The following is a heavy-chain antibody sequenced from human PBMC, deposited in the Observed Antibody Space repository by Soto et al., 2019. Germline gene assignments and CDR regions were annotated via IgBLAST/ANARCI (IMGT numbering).Heavy chain of an antibody. CDR1: GFTFTNYA. J-gene: IGHJ6*02. V-gene: IGHV3-23*01. D-gene: IGHD3-9*01. CDR2: LLRSGSTT. CDR3: ARAGLRYFDWLPHYYYYGMDV. Sequence: PGGSLRLSCAASGFTFTNYAMTWARQAPGKGLEWVSSLLRSGSTTYYADSVKGRFTISSDISANSLYLQMDSLRAEDTAVYYCARAGLRYFDWLPHYYYYGMDVWGQGTTVTVSS.